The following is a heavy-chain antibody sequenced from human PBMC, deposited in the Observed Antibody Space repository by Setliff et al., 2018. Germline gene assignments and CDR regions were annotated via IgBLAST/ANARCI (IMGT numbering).Heavy chain of an antibody. Sequence: LRLSCAASGLIFTSYSMNWVRQAPGKGLEWVSSISSSSAYIYYADSVKGRFTISRDNSKNTLYLQMNSLRAEDTAVYYCARTYCSDTSCYDYYYYMDVWGKGTTVTVSS. V-gene: IGHV3-21*01. J-gene: IGHJ6*03. D-gene: IGHD2-2*01. CDR1: GLIFTSYS. CDR3: ARTYCSDTSCYDYYYYMDV. CDR2: ISSSSAYI.